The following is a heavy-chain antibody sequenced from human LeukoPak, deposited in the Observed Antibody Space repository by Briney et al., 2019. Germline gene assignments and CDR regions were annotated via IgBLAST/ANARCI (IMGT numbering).Heavy chain of an antibody. CDR1: DGSISGYY. CDR2: IHYTGIN. Sequence: RTSETLSLTCTVSDGSISGYYWGWIRQAPGRGLEWIAYIHYTGINNYNPSLKSRAAISVDTSTNQFSLKLTSVTAADTAMYYCARHITNSGSAFDLWGRGTLVTVSS. D-gene: IGHD3-10*01. V-gene: IGHV4-59*08. CDR3: ARHITNSGSAFDL. J-gene: IGHJ2*01.